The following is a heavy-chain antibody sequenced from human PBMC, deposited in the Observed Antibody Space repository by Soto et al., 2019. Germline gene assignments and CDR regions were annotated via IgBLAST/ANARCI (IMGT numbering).Heavy chain of an antibody. CDR3: ARGADRSDFYCMDV. CDR1: GFIVSSNY. CDR2: IYSGGST. Sequence: GGSLRLSCAASGFIVSSNYMSWVRQAPGKGLECVSVIYSGGSTHYADSVKGRFTISRDNSKNTLYLQMNSLRAEDTAVYYCARGADRSDFYCMDVWGQGTTVNVSS. D-gene: IGHD3-22*01. V-gene: IGHV3-53*01. J-gene: IGHJ6*02.